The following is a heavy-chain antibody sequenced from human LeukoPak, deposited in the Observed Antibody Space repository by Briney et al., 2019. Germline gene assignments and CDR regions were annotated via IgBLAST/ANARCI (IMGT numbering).Heavy chain of an antibody. J-gene: IGHJ5*02. CDR1: GGSISNTNW. V-gene: IGHV4/OR15-8*01. CDR3: ARTSRINMVLDP. Sequence: PSETLSLTCGVSGGSISNTNWCTWVRQPPGKGLEWIGEIYHSGSTNYNPSLKSRVTISVDKSKNQFSLKLSSVTAADTAVYYCARTSRINMVLDPWGQGTLVTVSS. D-gene: IGHD3-10*01. CDR2: IYHSGST.